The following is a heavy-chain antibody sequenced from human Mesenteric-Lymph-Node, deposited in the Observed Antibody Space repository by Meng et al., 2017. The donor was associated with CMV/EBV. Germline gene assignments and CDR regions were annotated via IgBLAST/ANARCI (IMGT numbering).Heavy chain of an antibody. Sequence: ASVKVSCKASGYTFTDYFIHWVRQAPGQGLEWMGWINPTSGDTRFAQKFQGRVTLTRDTSISVVYMELSRLMSDDTAVYYCARSPLALMVYGIGERYHYGMDVWGQGTTVTVSS. V-gene: IGHV1-2*02. J-gene: IGHJ6*02. D-gene: IGHD2-8*01. CDR3: ARSPLALMVYGIGERYHYGMDV. CDR2: INPTSGDT. CDR1: GYTFTDYF.